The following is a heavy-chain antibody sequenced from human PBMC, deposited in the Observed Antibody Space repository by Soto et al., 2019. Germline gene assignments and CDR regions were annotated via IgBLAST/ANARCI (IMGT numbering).Heavy chain of an antibody. Sequence: QVQLVQSGAEVKSPGSSVKFSCKASGDTFTFYSINWVRQAPGLGLEWMGRINPILSMSNYAQRFQGRVTMTADKSTSTAYMELSSLRSEDTATYYCASSYGSGYRAFDYWGQGALVTVS. CDR1: GDTFTFYS. D-gene: IGHD3-10*01. CDR2: INPILSMS. V-gene: IGHV1-69*02. CDR3: ASSYGSGYRAFDY. J-gene: IGHJ4*02.